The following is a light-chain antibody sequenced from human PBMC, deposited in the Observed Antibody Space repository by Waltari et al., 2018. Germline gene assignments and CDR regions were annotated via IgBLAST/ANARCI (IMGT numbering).Light chain of an antibody. CDR1: QTVRTSY. Sequence: IVFTQSPGTLYLSPGERATLSCRSSQTVRTSYLACYQQKPGQAPTLLIYGASTRATGIPDRFSGSGSGTDFSLTISSLEPEDFAVYYCQQYDISPLTFGGGTKVEIK. CDR3: QQYDISPLT. V-gene: IGKV3-20*01. CDR2: GAS. J-gene: IGKJ4*01.